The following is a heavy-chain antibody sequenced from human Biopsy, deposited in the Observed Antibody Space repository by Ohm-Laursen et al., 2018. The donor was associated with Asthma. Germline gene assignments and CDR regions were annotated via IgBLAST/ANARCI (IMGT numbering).Heavy chain of an antibody. CDR2: INVEGTTT. J-gene: IGHJ4*02. CDR1: GFTFTDYW. Sequence: LSLTCAASGFTFTDYWMHWVRQAPGKGLVWVSRINVEGTTTNYADSVKGRFTISRDNAKNTLYLQMHSLRAEDTAVYYCARGDSSNWSHYYFDYWGQGTLVTVSS. D-gene: IGHD3-22*01. V-gene: IGHV3-74*01. CDR3: ARGDSSNWSHYYFDY.